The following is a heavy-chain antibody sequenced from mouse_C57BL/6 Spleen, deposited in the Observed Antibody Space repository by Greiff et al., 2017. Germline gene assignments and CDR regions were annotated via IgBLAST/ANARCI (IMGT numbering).Heavy chain of an antibody. D-gene: IGHD4-1*01. J-gene: IGHJ4*01. V-gene: IGHV2-2*01. CDR2: IWRGGST. Sequence: VQLVESGPGLVQPSQSLSIPCTVSGFSLTSYGVHWVRQSPGKGLEWLGVIWRGGSTDYHAAFISRLSISKDNSKSQVFFKMNSLQADDTAIYYCARITGDYYAMDDWGQGTSVTVSS. CDR3: ARITGDYYAMDD. CDR1: GFSLTSYG.